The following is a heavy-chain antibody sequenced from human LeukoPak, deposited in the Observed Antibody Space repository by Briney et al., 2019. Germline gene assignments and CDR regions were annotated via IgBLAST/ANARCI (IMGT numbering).Heavy chain of an antibody. Sequence: TGGSLRLSCAASGFTFGDYAMHWVRHVPGRAPEWVSLINDDGTNIYYADYVKVRVTISRDNGKNSLFLQMDGLRTEDTALYFCARGNTTFYDVCTGYYWFGGYFDFWGQGTQVTVSS. CDR2: INDDGTNI. D-gene: IGHD3-3*01. V-gene: IGHV3-43*02. J-gene: IGHJ4*02. CDR3: ARGNTTFYDVCTGYYWFGGYFDF. CDR1: GFTFGDYA.